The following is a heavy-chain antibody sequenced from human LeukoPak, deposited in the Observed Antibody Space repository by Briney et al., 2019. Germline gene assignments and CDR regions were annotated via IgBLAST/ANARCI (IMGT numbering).Heavy chain of an antibody. CDR1: GFTFSSYG. J-gene: IGHJ4*02. CDR3: ARQWFSSSWYQFDY. Sequence: GRSLRLSCAASGFTFSSYGMHWVRQAPGKGLEWVAVIWYDGSNKYYADSVKGRFTISRDNSKNTLYLQMNSLRAEDTAVYYCARQWFSSSWYQFDYWGQGTLVTVSS. V-gene: IGHV3-33*01. D-gene: IGHD6-13*01. CDR2: IWYDGSNK.